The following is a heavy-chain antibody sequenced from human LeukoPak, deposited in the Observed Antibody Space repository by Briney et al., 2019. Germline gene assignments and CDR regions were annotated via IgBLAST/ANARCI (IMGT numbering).Heavy chain of an antibody. CDR1: GGSINSSSYY. Sequence: SETLSLTCTVSGGSINSSSYYWGWVRQPPGKGLEWIGSMYYRGSTYYNPSLKSRVTISVDTSKNQFPLKLSSVTAADTAVYYCARDAGPQLSRRNYYAMDVWGQGTTVTVSS. J-gene: IGHJ6*02. CDR3: ARDAGPQLSRRNYYAMDV. D-gene: IGHD1-1*01. V-gene: IGHV4-39*06. CDR2: MYYRGST.